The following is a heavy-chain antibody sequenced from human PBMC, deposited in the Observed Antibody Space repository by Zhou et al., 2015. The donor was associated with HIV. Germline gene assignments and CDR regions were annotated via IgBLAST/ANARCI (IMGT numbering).Heavy chain of an antibody. CDR1: GYTFTSYG. CDR3: ARTLPRNTILVVVIILIPTYNWFDP. D-gene: IGHD3-3*01. V-gene: IGHV1-18*01. J-gene: IGHJ5*02. Sequence: QVQLVQSGAEVKKPGASVKVSCKASGYTFTSYGISWVRQAPGQGLEWMGWISAYNGNTNYAQKLQGRVTMTTDTSTSTAYMELRSLRSDDTAVYYCARTLPRNTILVVVIILIPTYNWFDPSGPREPWSPSPQ. CDR2: ISAYNGNT.